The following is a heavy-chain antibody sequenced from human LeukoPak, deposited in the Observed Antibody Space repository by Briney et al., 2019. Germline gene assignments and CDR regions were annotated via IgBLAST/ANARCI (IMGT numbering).Heavy chain of an antibody. CDR1: GFIYRDCY. J-gene: IGHJ4*02. CDR3: ARLHSTAAAGTYDY. Sequence: GGSLSLSCAASGFIYRDCYMTWIRQPPGKGLEWISYISGDSSYTIYADSVKGRFTVSRDNAKNSLYLQMNSLRAEDTAVYYCARLHSTAAAGTYDYWGQGTLVTVSS. D-gene: IGHD6-13*01. CDR2: ISGDSSYT. V-gene: IGHV3-11*06.